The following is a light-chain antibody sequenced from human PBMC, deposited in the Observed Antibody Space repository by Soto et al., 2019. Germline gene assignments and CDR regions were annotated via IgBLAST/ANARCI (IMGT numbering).Light chain of an antibody. V-gene: IGKV1-39*01. CDR3: QQSYSTPNT. Sequence: DIPMTQSPSSLSASVGDRVTITCRASQSISSYLNWYQQKPGKAPKLLIYAASSLQSGVPSMFSGSGSGTDFTLTISTLQPEDFGTYYCQQSYSTPNTFGPGTKVDIK. CDR2: AAS. J-gene: IGKJ3*01. CDR1: QSISSY.